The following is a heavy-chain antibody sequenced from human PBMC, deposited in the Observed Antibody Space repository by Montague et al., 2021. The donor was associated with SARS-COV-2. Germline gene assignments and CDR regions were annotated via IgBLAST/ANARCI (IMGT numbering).Heavy chain of an antibody. J-gene: IGHJ4*02. V-gene: IGHV6-1*01. CDR1: GDSVSSNIAT. CDR3: ARIPVGSKYYFDF. CDR2: TYYRSKWYN. Sequence: CAISGDSVSSNIATWNWIRQSLSRGLEWLGRTYYRSKWYNDYAESVKSRITIDPDTSKHQFSLHLNSVTPEDTAVCYCARIPVGSKYYFDFWGQGTLVTVSS. D-gene: IGHD2-2*01.